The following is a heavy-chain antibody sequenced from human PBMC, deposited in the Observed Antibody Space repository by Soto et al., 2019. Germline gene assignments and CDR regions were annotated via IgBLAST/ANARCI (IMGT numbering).Heavy chain of an antibody. Sequence: QVQLQESGPGLVKPSQTLSLTCTVSGGSITSGGYYWSWIRQHPGKGLEWIGYIYYSGRTYYNPSLKGRVTISVDTSKNQFSLQLSSVTAADTAVYYCARVAYNWNRDFDYWGQGTLVTVSS. CDR1: GGSITSGGYY. D-gene: IGHD1-20*01. CDR3: ARVAYNWNRDFDY. CDR2: IYYSGRT. J-gene: IGHJ4*02. V-gene: IGHV4-31*03.